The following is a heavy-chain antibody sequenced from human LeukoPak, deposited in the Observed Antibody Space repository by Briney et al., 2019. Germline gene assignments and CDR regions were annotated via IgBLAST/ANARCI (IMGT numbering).Heavy chain of an antibody. J-gene: IGHJ4*02. V-gene: IGHV4-39*01. CDR3: ARYVVYGSGKYYFDY. Sequence: KPSETLSLTCTVSGGSVSSTTYYWSWIRQPPGKGLEWIASINYSGNTYYNPSLKSRVTISVDTSENQFSLKLSSVTAADTAVYYCARYVVYGSGKYYFDYWGQGTLVTVSS. D-gene: IGHD3-10*01. CDR1: GGSVSSTTYY. CDR2: INYSGNT.